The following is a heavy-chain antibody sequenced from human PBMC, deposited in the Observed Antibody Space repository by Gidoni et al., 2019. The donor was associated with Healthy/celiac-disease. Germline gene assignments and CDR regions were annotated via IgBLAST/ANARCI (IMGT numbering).Heavy chain of an antibody. CDR2: IYSGGST. CDR3: ARGSSGWYELMW. J-gene: IGHJ4*02. D-gene: IGHD6-19*01. V-gene: IGHV3-53*04. CDR1: GFTVSSHY. Sequence: EVQLVESGGGLVQPGGSLRLSCSASGFTVSSHYMTWVRQAPGKGLEWVSVIYSGGSTYYADSVKGRFTISRHNSKNTLYLQMNSLRAEDTAVYYCARGSSGWYELMWWGQGTLVTVSS.